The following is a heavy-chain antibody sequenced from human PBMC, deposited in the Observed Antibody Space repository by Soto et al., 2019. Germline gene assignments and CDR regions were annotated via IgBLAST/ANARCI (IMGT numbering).Heavy chain of an antibody. CDR3: ARRGSGSYCDY. D-gene: IGHD1-26*01. CDR1: GFTFSSYA. J-gene: IGHJ4*02. V-gene: IGHV3-23*01. Sequence: EVQLLESGGGLVQPGGSLRLSCAASGFTFSSYAMRWVRQAPGKGLEWVSAISGSGGSTYYADSVKGRFTISRDNSKNTLYPQMNSLSAEDTAVYYCARRGSGSYCDYWGQGTLVTVSS. CDR2: ISGSGGST.